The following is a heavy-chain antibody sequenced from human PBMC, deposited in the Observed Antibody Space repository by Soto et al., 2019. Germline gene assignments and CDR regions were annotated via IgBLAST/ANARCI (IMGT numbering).Heavy chain of an antibody. J-gene: IGHJ6*02. V-gene: IGHV3-30*18. CDR2: ISYDGSNK. CDR1: RFTFSSYG. Sequence: QVQLVESGGGVVQPGRSLRLSCAASRFTFSSYGIHWVRQAPGKGLGWVAVISYDGSNKYYADSVKGRFTISRDNSKNTLYLQMDSLRAEDSAVYYCAKASSSWDGYYYYGMDVWGPGTTVTVSS. CDR3: AKASSSWDGYYYYGMDV. D-gene: IGHD6-13*01.